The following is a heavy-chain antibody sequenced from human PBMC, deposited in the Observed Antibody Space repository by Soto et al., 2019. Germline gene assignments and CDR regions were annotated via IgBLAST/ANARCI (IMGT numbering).Heavy chain of an antibody. CDR2: VNWHGGST. D-gene: IGHD1-1*01. J-gene: IGHJ4*02. CDR3: VRGASLNVDY. CDR1: GFTFDDYG. Sequence: EVQLVESGGGVLRPGGSLRLSCAASGFTFDDYGMSWARQAPGKGLEWVSGVNWHGGSTGYADSVKGRFTISRDNAKNSLYLQMNSLRAEDTAFYYCVRGASLNVDYWGQGTLVTVSS. V-gene: IGHV3-20*04.